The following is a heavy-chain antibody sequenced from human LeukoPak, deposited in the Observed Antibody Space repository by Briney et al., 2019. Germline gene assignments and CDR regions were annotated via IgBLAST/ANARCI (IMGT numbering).Heavy chain of an antibody. J-gene: IGHJ4*02. CDR1: GGTFSSYA. CDR3: AKDPYRGYYSWGY. Sequence: SVKVSCKASGGTFSSYAISWVRQAPGQGLEWMGGIIPIFGTANYAQKFQGRVTITADESTSTAYMELSSLRSEDTAVYYCAKDPYRGYYSWGYWGQGTLVTVSS. V-gene: IGHV1-69*13. D-gene: IGHD3-22*01. CDR2: IIPIFGTA.